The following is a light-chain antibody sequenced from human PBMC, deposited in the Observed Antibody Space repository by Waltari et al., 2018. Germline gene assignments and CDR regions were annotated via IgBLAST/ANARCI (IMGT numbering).Light chain of an antibody. CDR1: QDISNY. CDR3: QQSYSSPVT. CDR2: DAS. J-gene: IGKJ4*01. V-gene: IGKV1-33*01. Sequence: DIQMTQSPSSLSASVGDRVTITCQASQDISNYLNWYQQKPGKAPKLLIYDASNLETGVPSRFSGSGSGTDFTFTISSLQPEDIATYYCQQSYSSPVTFGGGTKVEIK.